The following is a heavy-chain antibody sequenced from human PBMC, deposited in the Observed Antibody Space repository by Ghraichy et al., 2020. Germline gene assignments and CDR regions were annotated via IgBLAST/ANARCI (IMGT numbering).Heavy chain of an antibody. J-gene: IGHJ5*02. CDR2: IYYTGSS. D-gene: IGHD3-10*01. CDR3: ARLTNYYGSGGGWFDP. CDR1: GDSISRDY. Sequence: SETLSLTCTVSGDSISRDYWSWIRQPPGKTLEWIGYIYYTGSSHYNPSLRSRVAISLDTSKNQFSLRLSSVTAADTAIYYCARLTNYYGSGGGWFDPWGQGTLVTVS. V-gene: IGHV4-59*01.